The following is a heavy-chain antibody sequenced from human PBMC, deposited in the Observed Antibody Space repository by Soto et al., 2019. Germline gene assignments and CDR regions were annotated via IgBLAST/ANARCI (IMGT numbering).Heavy chain of an antibody. CDR2: VYFNGNT. V-gene: IGHV4-59*01. CDR1: AASFSKYY. Sequence: SETLSLTCTVSAASFSKYYWTWIRQPPGKGLEWIGYVYFNGNTNYNPSLKRRVSISIDTSKNQISLTLNSVTAADTAVYYCASITFGGVVLAHWGQGTLVTVSS. J-gene: IGHJ4*02. D-gene: IGHD3-16*01. CDR3: ASITFGGVVLAH.